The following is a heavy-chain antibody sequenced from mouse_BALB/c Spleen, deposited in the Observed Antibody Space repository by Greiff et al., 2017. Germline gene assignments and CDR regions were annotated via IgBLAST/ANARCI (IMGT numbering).Heavy chain of an antibody. V-gene: IGHV3-6*02. J-gene: IGHJ4*01. CDR1: GYSITSGYY. Sequence: EVKLLESGPGLVKPSQSLSLTCSVTGYSITSGYYWNWIRQFPGNKLEWMGYISYDGSNNYNPSLKNRISITRDTSKNQFFLKLNSVTTEDTATYYCARDLDFYAMDYWGQGTSVTVSS. CDR2: ISYDGSN. CDR3: ARDLDFYAMDY.